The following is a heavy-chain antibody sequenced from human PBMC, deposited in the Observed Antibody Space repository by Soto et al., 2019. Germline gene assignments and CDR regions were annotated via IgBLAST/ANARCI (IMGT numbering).Heavy chain of an antibody. CDR1: GYTFTSYA. CDR3: ARSGTYYYYYYMDV. CDR2: INAGNGNT. Sequence: ASVKVSCKASGYTFTSYAMHWVRQAPGQRLEWMGWINAGNGNTKYSQKFQGRVTITRDTSASTAYMELSSLRSEDTAVYYCARSGTYYYYYYMDVWGKGTKVTVSS. D-gene: IGHD1-1*01. J-gene: IGHJ6*03. V-gene: IGHV1-3*01.